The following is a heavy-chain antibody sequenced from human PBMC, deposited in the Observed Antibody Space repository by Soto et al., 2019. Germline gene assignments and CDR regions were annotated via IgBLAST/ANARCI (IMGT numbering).Heavy chain of an antibody. J-gene: IGHJ6*03. Sequence: QVQLVESGGGVVQPGRSLRLSCAASGFTFSSYGMRLVRQAPGKGLEWVAVISYDGSNKYYADSVKGRFTISRDNSKNTRYLQMNSLRAEDTAVYYCAKVIQGYYYNMDVWGKGTTVTVSS. CDR3: AKVIQGYYYNMDV. CDR1: GFTFSSYG. V-gene: IGHV3-30*18. CDR2: ISYDGSNK.